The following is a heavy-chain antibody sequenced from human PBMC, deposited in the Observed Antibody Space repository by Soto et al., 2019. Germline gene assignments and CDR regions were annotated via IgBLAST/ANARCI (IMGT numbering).Heavy chain of an antibody. CDR2: IYHSGYT. V-gene: IGHV4-31*03. J-gene: IGHJ5*02. CDR3: ARDGTKNLRDRFDP. D-gene: IGHD1-1*01. Sequence: SETLSLTCTVSGGSISSGGYYWTWIRQHPGKGLEWIAYIYHSGYTFYNPSLKSRVTMSVDTSKNQFSLKLRSVTAADTAVYYCARDGTKNLRDRFDPWGRGILVTVSS. CDR1: GGSISSGGYY.